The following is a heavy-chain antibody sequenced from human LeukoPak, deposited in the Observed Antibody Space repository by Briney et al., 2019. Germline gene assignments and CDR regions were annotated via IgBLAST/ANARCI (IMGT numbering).Heavy chain of an antibody. V-gene: IGHV4-59*01. CDR2: ISYSGST. CDR3: VRDFDAWNAIDI. J-gene: IGHJ3*02. CDR1: GGSISVYY. D-gene: IGHD3-3*01. Sequence: PSETLSLTCTVSGGSISVYYWSWIRHPPGKGLEWIGCISYSGSTKYNPSLKSRVSISLDTSKKQFSLHLSSMPAADTAVYYCVRDFDAWNAIDIWGQGTMVTVSS.